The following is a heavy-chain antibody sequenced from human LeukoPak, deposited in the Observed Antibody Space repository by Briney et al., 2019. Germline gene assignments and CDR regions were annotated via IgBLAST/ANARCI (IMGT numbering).Heavy chain of an antibody. D-gene: IGHD4-23*01. V-gene: IGHV1-3*01. CDR2: INAGDGNT. Sequence: GASVKVSCKASGYTFTSYAMHWVRQAPGQRLEWMGWINAGDGNTKYSQKFQGRVTITRDTSASTAYMELSSLRSEDTAVYYCATRDYGGNSGEDYWGQGTLVTVSS. J-gene: IGHJ4*02. CDR1: GYTFTSYA. CDR3: ATRDYGGNSGEDY.